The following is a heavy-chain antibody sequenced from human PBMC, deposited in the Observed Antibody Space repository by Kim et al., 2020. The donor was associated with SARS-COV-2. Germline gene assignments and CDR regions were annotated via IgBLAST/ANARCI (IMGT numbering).Heavy chain of an antibody. V-gene: IGHV4-39*07. CDR3: ASVVVAAAGIIFSNWFDP. CDR2: IYYSGST. J-gene: IGHJ5*02. Sequence: SETLSLTCTVSGGSISSSSYYWGWIRQPPGKGLEWIGSIYYSGSTYYNPSLKSRVTISVDTSKNQFSLKLSSVTAADTAVYYCASVVVAAAGIIFSNWFDPWGQGTLVTVSS. D-gene: IGHD6-13*01. CDR1: GGSISSSSYY.